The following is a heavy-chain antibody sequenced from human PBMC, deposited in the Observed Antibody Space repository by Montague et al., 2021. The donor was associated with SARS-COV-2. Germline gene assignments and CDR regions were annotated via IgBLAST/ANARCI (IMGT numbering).Heavy chain of an antibody. V-gene: IGHV3-33*01. CDR1: GFTFSSYG. D-gene: IGHD3-9*01. CDR2: IWYDGSNK. CDR3: ARVRGYDFLTGYLDF. J-gene: IGHJ4*02. Sequence: SLRLSCAPSGFTFSSYGMHWVRQAPGKGLEWVAVIWYDGSNKYYADSVKGRFIISRDNSKNTLYLQMNSLRAEDTAVYYCARVRGYDFLTGYLDFWGQGTLVTVSS.